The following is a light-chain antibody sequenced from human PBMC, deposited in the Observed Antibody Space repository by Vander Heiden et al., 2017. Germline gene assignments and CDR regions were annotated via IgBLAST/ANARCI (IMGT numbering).Light chain of an antibody. Sequence: QSALTQPPSASGSPGQSAPVSCTGTSSDVGGYKCVSWYQQHPGKAPKLMIYEVTKRPSGVPDRFSGSKSGNTAALTVSGLKAEDEADYYCISYAGSNNLVFGGGTKLTVL. V-gene: IGLV2-8*01. CDR1: SSDVGGYKC. CDR3: ISYAGSNNLV. CDR2: EVT. J-gene: IGLJ2*01.